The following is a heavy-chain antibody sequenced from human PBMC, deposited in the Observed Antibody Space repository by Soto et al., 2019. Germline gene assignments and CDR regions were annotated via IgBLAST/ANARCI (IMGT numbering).Heavy chain of an antibody. J-gene: IGHJ4*02. CDR1: GYIFTSQG. V-gene: IGHV1-18*01. CDR2: ISTYNGNP. Sequence: QIQLVQSGAEVKKPGASVKVSCKASGYIFTSQGISWVRQAPGQGLEWMGWISTYNGNPNYAQKLPGRVTMTTNTSATTAFLEWRSLTSDDTAVYYCARGRTRALDYWGQGTPVIVSS. D-gene: IGHD1-7*01. CDR3: ARGRTRALDY.